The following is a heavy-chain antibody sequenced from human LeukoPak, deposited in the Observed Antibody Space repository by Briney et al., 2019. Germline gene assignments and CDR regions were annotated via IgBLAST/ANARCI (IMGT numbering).Heavy chain of an antibody. CDR1: GFTFDDYA. Sequence: GRSLRLSCAASGFTFDDYAMHWVRQAPGKGLEWVSRISWNSGSIGYADSVKGRFTISRDNAKNSLYLQMNGLRAEDTALYYCAKSVRAGRDGMDVWGQGTTVTVSS. CDR2: ISWNSGSI. D-gene: IGHD2-8*02. V-gene: IGHV3-9*01. CDR3: AKSVRAGRDGMDV. J-gene: IGHJ6*02.